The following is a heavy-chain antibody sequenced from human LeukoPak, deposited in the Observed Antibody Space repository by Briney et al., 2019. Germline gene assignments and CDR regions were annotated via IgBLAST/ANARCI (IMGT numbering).Heavy chain of an antibody. CDR2: IRYDGSNK. J-gene: IGHJ1*01. Sequence: GGSLRLSCAASGFTLSSYAMSWVRQAPGKGLEWVAFIRYDGSNKYYADSVKGRFTISRDNSKNTLYLQMNSLRAEDTAVYYCAKESSGWSAEYFQHWARAPWSPSPQ. D-gene: IGHD6-19*01. CDR3: AKESSGWSAEYFQH. CDR1: GFTLSSYA. V-gene: IGHV3-30*02.